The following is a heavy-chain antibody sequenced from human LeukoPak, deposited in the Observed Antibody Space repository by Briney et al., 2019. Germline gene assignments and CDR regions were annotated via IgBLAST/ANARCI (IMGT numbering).Heavy chain of an antibody. CDR1: GFTFSSYA. J-gene: IGHJ4*02. V-gene: IGHV3-23*01. Sequence: PGGSLRLSCAASGFTFSSYAMSWVRQAPGKGLEWVSAISGSGGSTYYADSVKGRFTISRDNSKNTLYLQMNSLRAEDTAVYYCAKDGPYDFWSGYYTDDYWGQGTLVTVSS. CDR3: AKDGPYDFWSGYYTDDY. CDR2: ISGSGGST. D-gene: IGHD3-3*01.